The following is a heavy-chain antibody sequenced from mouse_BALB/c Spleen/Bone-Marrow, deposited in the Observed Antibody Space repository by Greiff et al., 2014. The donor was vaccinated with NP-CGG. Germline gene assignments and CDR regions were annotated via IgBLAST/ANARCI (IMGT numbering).Heavy chain of an antibody. CDR2: IDPANGDT. Sequence: EVKLMESGAELVKPGASVKLSCTPSGFNIKDTHMHWVKQRPEQGLEWIGMIDPANGDTKYDPNFKGKATITADKSSNTAYLQLSSLRSEDNAVDVCVRACPNGAWFASWGQGTLVTVS. J-gene: IGHJ3*01. CDR1: GFNIKDTH. CDR3: VRACPNGAWFAS. V-gene: IGHV14-3*02.